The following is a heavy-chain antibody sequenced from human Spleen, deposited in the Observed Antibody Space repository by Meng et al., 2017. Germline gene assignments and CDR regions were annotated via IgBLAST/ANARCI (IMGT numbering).Heavy chain of an antibody. D-gene: IGHD3-10*01. V-gene: IGHV4-28*05. Sequence: VRLPEAGPGLVKPSDTLSLTCAVSGDSISSSNWWGWIRQPPGKGLEWIGYIYYSGSIHYNPSLKSRVTMSVDTSKNQFSLKLIPVTAVDTAVYYCARKTPGIWYFDLWGRGTLVTVSS. J-gene: IGHJ2*01. CDR1: GDSISSSNW. CDR3: ARKTPGIWYFDL. CDR2: IYYSGSI.